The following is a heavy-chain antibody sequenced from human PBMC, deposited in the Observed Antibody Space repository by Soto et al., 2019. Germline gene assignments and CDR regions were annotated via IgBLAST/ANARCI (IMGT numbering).Heavy chain of an antibody. CDR1: GGSISSSSYY. J-gene: IGHJ4*02. Sequence: QLQLQESGPGLVKPSETLSLTCTVSGGSISSSSYYWGWIRQPPGKGLEWIGTIYYSGTTYYNPSLKRRVTISVDTSTNQFSLKLSSVTAADTAVYYCAFGFSSGWLTFHDWGQGTLVTVSS. D-gene: IGHD6-19*01. CDR2: IYYSGTT. CDR3: AFGFSSGWLTFHD. V-gene: IGHV4-39*01.